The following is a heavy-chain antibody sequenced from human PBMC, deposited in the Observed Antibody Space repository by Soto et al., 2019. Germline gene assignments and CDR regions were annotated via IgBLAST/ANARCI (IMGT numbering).Heavy chain of an antibody. V-gene: IGHV4-4*07. Sequence: LSLTCTVSGGSITGYHWSWIRQPAGEGLEWIGRIYSSGSTKYNPSLKSRVIMSVDTSKNQFSLNLISVTAADTAVYYCARSGGSFNLDFWGLGTLVTVSS. D-gene: IGHD1-26*01. CDR1: GGSITGYH. CDR3: ARSGGSFNLDF. CDR2: IYSSGST. J-gene: IGHJ4*02.